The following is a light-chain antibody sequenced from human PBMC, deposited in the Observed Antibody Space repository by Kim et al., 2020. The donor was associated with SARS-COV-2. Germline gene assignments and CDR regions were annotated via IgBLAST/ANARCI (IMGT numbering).Light chain of an antibody. Sequence: LPPGERVTLSCRASQIVSSLYLAWYQHKPGLPPRLLIHGTTNRAAGTPDRFAGSGSGTDFTLTISRLEAEDLAVYYCQHYDNSRYTFGQGTKLEI. CDR1: QIVSSLY. CDR2: GTT. J-gene: IGKJ2*01. CDR3: QHYDNSRYT. V-gene: IGKV3-20*01.